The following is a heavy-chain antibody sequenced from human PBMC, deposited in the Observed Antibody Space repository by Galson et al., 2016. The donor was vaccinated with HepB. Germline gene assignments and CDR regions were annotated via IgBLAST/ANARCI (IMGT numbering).Heavy chain of an antibody. CDR2: ISGSASST. CDR3: AKGSLSVIGTHFDH. V-gene: IGHV3-23*01. J-gene: IGHJ4*02. CDR1: GFNFGRYH. D-gene: IGHD6-19*01. Sequence: SLRLSCAASGFNFGRYHMNWVRQAPGKGLEWVSGISGSASSTYYVDSVKGRFTVSRDNSKNTLFLQMTSLRAEDTAFYYCAKGSLSVIGTHFDHWGQGTLVTVSS.